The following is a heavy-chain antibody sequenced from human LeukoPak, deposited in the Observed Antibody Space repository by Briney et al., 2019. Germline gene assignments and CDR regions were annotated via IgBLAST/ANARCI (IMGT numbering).Heavy chain of an antibody. Sequence: GGSLTLSCAASGFTFSSYAMHWVRQAPGKGLEWVAVISYDGSNKYYADSVNGRFTISRDNSKNTLYLQMNSLRAEDTAVYYCARDGRRKIVVVPAAIRGPDYWGQGTLVTVSS. CDR3: ARDGRRKIVVVPAAIRGPDY. CDR1: GFTFSSYA. J-gene: IGHJ4*02. CDR2: ISYDGSNK. D-gene: IGHD2-2*02. V-gene: IGHV3-30-3*01.